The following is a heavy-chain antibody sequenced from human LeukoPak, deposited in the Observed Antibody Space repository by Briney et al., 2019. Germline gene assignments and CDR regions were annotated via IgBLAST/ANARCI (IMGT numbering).Heavy chain of an antibody. J-gene: IGHJ4*02. CDR3: AREYYDSSGYYGPDY. D-gene: IGHD3-22*01. CDR1: GYTFTGYY. V-gene: IGHV1-2*06. Sequence: GASVKVSCKASGYTFTGYYMHWVRQAPGQGLEWMGRINPNSGGTNYAQKFQGRVTMTRDTFISTAYMELSRLRSDDTAVYYCAREYYDSSGYYGPDYWGQGTLVTVSS. CDR2: INPNSGGT.